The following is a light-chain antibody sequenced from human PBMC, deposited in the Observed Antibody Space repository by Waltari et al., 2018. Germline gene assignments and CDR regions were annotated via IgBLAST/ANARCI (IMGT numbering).Light chain of an antibody. CDR2: KND. CDR3: SSYAGSNGVL. Sequence: QSVLTQTPSASGTPGQRVTIACSGSSSNLGSQYVYWYQQLPGTAPKLLIYKNDQRPSGVPDRFSGSKSGTSASLTVSELQAEDEADYYCSSYAGSNGVLFGGGTKVTVL. J-gene: IGLJ2*01. CDR1: SSNLGSQY. V-gene: IGLV1-47*01.